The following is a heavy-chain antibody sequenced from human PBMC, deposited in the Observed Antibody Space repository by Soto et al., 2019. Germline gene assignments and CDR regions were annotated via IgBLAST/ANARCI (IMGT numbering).Heavy chain of an antibody. D-gene: IGHD4-17*01. Sequence: TLSLTCTVSVGSISSVGYYWRWIRQHPGKGLEWIGYIYYSGSTYYNPSLKSRVTISVDTSKNQLSLKLSSVTAADTAVYYCARASDYGDYSFDYWGQGTLVTVSS. CDR2: IYYSGST. V-gene: IGHV4-31*03. CDR1: VGSISSVGYY. CDR3: ARASDYGDYSFDY. J-gene: IGHJ4*02.